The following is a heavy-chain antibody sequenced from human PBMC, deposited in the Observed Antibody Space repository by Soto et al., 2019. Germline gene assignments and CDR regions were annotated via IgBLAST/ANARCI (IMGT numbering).Heavy chain of an antibody. D-gene: IGHD3-3*01. Sequence: QVQLQESGPGLVKPSETLSLTCTVSGGSISTSYWSWIRQPPGQGLEWLGYVYYIGSTKYNPSLKNRVTISVDTSQNQFSLKLESVSAADTALYYCARDGSGHDFWDGPWYFDSWGQGTLVTVSS. V-gene: IGHV4-59*01. J-gene: IGHJ4*02. CDR3: ARDGSGHDFWDGPWYFDS. CDR2: VYYIGST. CDR1: GGSISTSY.